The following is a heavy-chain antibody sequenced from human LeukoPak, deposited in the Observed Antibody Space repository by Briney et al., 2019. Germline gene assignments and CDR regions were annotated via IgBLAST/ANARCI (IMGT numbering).Heavy chain of an antibody. Sequence: PSETLSLTCTVSGDSISNYYWNWIRQPAGKGLEWIGRISPSGSPNYNPSLKSRVTISVDTSKNQFSLKLSSVTAADTAVYYCARWSGSYSGGYWFDPWGQGTLVTVSS. CDR2: ISPSGSP. J-gene: IGHJ5*02. V-gene: IGHV4-4*07. D-gene: IGHD1-26*01. CDR1: GDSISNYY. CDR3: ARWSGSYSGGYWFDP.